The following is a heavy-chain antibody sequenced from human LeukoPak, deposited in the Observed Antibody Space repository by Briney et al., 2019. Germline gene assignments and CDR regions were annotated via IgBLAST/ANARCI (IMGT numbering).Heavy chain of an antibody. J-gene: IGHJ6*03. Sequence: ASGKVSCKASGYTFSTYGISWLRRAPGQGLEGRGWISAYNGNTNYAQKRQGRVTMTTATSTSTAYMELRRLRSDDTAVYYCARYTSGRLNPGFYHYYMDVWGKGTTVTVSS. CDR1: GYTFSTYG. D-gene: IGHD6-19*01. CDR3: ARYTSGRLNPGFYHYYMDV. CDR2: ISAYNGNT. V-gene: IGHV1-18*01.